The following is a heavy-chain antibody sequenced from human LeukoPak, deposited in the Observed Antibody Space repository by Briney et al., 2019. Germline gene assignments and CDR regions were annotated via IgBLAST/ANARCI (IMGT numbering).Heavy chain of an antibody. J-gene: IGHJ4*02. D-gene: IGHD3-22*01. CDR1: GGSFSGYY. CDR2: INHSGNT. V-gene: IGHV4-34*01. Sequence: SETLSLTCAVYGGSFSGYYWSWIRQPPGKGLEWIGEINHSGNTNYNPSLKSRVTISVDTSKNQFSLKLSSVTAADTAVYYCARGRDYYDSSGYYSRDARQYYFDYWGQGTLVTVSS. CDR3: ARGRDYYDSSGYYSRDARQYYFDY.